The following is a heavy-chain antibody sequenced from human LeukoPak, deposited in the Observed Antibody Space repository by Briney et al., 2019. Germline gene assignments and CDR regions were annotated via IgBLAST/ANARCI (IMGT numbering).Heavy chain of an antibody. J-gene: IGHJ4*02. V-gene: IGHV3-74*01. CDR1: GFTFSSFW. Sequence: PGGSLRLSCAASGFTFSSFWIHWVRQAPGEGLVWVSRISGDEITANYADSVKGRFTVSRDNAKSTLYLQMNSLSAEDTAVYYCARDFDWESGHWGQGTLVTVPS. D-gene: IGHD3-9*01. CDR3: ARDFDWESGH. CDR2: ISGDEITA.